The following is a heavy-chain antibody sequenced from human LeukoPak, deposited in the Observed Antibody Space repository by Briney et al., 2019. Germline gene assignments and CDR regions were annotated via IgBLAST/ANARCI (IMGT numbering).Heavy chain of an antibody. J-gene: IGHJ6*03. CDR3: TREREIDLWIGYQYYMDV. D-gene: IGHD3-3*01. V-gene: IGHV3-49*04. Sequence: PGRSLRLSCTASGFTFGDYAMSWVRQAPGKGLEWVGFIRSKAYGGTTEYAASVKGRFTISRDDSKSIAYLQMNSLKTEDTAVYYCTREREIDLWIGYQYYMDVWGKGTTVTVSS. CDR1: GFTFGDYA. CDR2: IRSKAYGGTT.